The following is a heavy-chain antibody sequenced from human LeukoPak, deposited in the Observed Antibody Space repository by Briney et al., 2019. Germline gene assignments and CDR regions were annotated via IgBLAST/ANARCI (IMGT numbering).Heavy chain of an antibody. CDR3: ARARHISSKIDY. V-gene: IGHV3-21*01. D-gene: IGHD2-2*01. J-gene: IGHJ4*02. CDR2: ISSSSSYI. Sequence: GGSLRLSCAASEFSVGSNYMTWVRQAPGKGLEWVSSISSSSSYIYYADSVKGRFTISRDDAKNSLSLQMNSLRAEDTAVYYCARARHISSKIDYWGQGTLVTVSS. CDR1: EFSVGSNY.